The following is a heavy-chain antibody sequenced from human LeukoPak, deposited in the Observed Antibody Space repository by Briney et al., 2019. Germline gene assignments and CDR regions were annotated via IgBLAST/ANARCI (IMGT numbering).Heavy chain of an antibody. Sequence: ASVKVSCKASGYTFTGYYMHWVRQAPGQGLEWMGWINPNSGGTNYAQKFQGRVTMTRDTSISTAYMELSRLRSDDAAVYYCARDTAMVPDYFDYWGQGTLVTVSS. J-gene: IGHJ4*02. CDR1: GYTFTGYY. CDR3: ARDTAMVPDYFDY. V-gene: IGHV1-2*02. D-gene: IGHD5-18*01. CDR2: INPNSGGT.